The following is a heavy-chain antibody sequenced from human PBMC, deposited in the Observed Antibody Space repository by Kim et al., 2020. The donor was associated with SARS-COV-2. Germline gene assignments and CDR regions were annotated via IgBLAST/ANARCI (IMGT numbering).Heavy chain of an antibody. J-gene: IGHJ6*02. CDR2: INPNSGGT. CDR1: GYTFTGYY. CDR3: ARGGPRVYSSSWYVKAGYYGMDV. D-gene: IGHD6-13*01. Sequence: ASVKVSCKASGYTFTGYYMHWVRQAPGQGLEWMGWINPNSGGTNYAQKFQGRVTMTRDTSISTAYMELSRLRSDDTAVYYCARGGPRVYSSSWYVKAGYYGMDVWGQGTTVTVSS. V-gene: IGHV1-2*02.